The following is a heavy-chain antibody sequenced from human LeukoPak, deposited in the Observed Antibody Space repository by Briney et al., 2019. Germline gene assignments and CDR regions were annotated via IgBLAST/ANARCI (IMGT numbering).Heavy chain of an antibody. V-gene: IGHV1-2*02. J-gene: IGHJ3*02. CDR3: ASGSASIAAAGRDAFDI. Sequence: GASVKVSCKASGYTFTGYYIHWVRQAPGQGLEWMGWINPNSGGTNYAQEFQGRVTMTRDTSISTAYMELSRLRSDDTAVYYCASGSASIAAAGRDAFDIWGQGTMVTVSS. D-gene: IGHD6-13*01. CDR1: GYTFTGYY. CDR2: INPNSGGT.